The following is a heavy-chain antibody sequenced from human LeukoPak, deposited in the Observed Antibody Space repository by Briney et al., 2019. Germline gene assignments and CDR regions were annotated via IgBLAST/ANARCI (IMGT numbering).Heavy chain of an antibody. D-gene: IGHD2-15*01. V-gene: IGHV3-23*01. CDR2: ISGSGGTT. Sequence: PGGSLRLSCAASGFTFSSYAMSWVRQAPGKGLEWVSVISGSGGTTYYADSVKGRFTISRDNSKNTLYLQMNSLRAEDTAVYYCARGTKACSGGSCYCFAFDIWGQGTMVTVSS. CDR1: GFTFSSYA. J-gene: IGHJ3*02. CDR3: ARGTKACSGGSCYCFAFDI.